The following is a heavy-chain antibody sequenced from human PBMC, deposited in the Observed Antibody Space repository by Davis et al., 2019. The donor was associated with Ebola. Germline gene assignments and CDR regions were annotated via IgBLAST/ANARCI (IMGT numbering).Heavy chain of an antibody. CDR1: SYTFTSYG. V-gene: IGHV1-18*01. CDR2: ISAYNGNT. CDR3: AREAGATTRKYDS. J-gene: IGHJ5*01. Sequence: SVTVSCKASSYTFTSYGISWVRQAPGQGLEWMGWISAYNGNTNYAQKLQGRVTMTTDTSRSTADMGLRSLRSDDTAVYYCAREAGATTRKYDSWGQGTLVTVSS. D-gene: IGHD1-26*01.